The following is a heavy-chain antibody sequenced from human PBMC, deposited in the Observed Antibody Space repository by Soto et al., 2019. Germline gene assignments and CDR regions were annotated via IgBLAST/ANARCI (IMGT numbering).Heavy chain of an antibody. CDR3: AKDQSEAVAGEYGMDV. Sequence: PGGSLRLSCAASGFAFRSYGMHWVRQAPGKGLEWVALILYDGSNKYYSDSVKGRFTISRDNSKSTLNLQMNSLRAEDTAVYYCAKDQSEAVAGEYGMDVWGQGTTVTVSS. CDR1: GFAFRSYG. J-gene: IGHJ6*02. D-gene: IGHD6-19*01. CDR2: ILYDGSNK. V-gene: IGHV3-30*18.